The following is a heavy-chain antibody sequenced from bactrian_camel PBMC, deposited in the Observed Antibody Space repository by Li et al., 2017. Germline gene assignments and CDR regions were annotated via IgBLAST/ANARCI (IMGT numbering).Heavy chain of an antibody. CDR3: AARSLGYDCDYWGGYFY. CDR2: IYSYGSST. J-gene: IGHJ4*01. V-gene: IGHV3-2*01. D-gene: IGHD3*01. Sequence: HVQLVESGGGLVQPGGSLRLSCDASGFTFSSDYFSWVRQAPGKGLEWVSSIYSYGSSTYYADSVKGRFTISRDNAKNMLYLQMNSLKPEDTAVYYCAARSLGYDCDYWGGYFYFGQGTQVTVS. CDR1: GFTFSSDY.